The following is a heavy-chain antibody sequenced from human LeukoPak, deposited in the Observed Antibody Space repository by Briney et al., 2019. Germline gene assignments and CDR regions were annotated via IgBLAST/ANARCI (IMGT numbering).Heavy chain of an antibody. CDR1: EFAFSSYG. Sequence: GGSLRLSCAASEFAFSSYGMHWVRQAPAKGLEWVAVIWSDGSNKYYADSVKGRFTISRDNSKNTLYLQMNSLRDDDTAVYYCARDIGYFDHWGQGTLVTVSS. CDR2: IWSDGSNK. D-gene: IGHD1-26*01. J-gene: IGHJ4*02. V-gene: IGHV3-33*01. CDR3: ARDIGYFDH.